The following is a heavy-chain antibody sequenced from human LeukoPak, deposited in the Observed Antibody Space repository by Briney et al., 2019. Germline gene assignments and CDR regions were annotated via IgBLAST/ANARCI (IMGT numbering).Heavy chain of an antibody. D-gene: IGHD2-2*01. CDR3: TREVLIVVEPASNTIDF. CDR1: GFTFRDYT. Sequence: GGSLRLSCAASGFTFRDYTMNWVRQAPGKGLEWASAISKSGTHIKYADSVKGRFTVSRDNAKNSLFLQMNSLRVEDTALYFCTREVLIVVEPASNTIDFWGQGTRVTVSS. V-gene: IGHV3-21*01. CDR2: ISKSGTHI. J-gene: IGHJ4*02.